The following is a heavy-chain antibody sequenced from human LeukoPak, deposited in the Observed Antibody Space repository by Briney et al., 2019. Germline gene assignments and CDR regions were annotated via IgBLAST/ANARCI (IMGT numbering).Heavy chain of an antibody. CDR3: AKHVAGYYFDY. CDR1: GFTFSGYG. V-gene: IGHV3-30*02. J-gene: IGHJ4*02. CDR2: IRNDGSNK. D-gene: IGHD3-22*01. Sequence: GGSLRLSCAASGFTFSGYGMDWVRQAPGKGLEWVAFIRNDGSNKYYADSVKGRFTISRDNSKNTLHLQMNSLRPEDTAVYYCAKHVAGYYFDYWGQGTLVTVSS.